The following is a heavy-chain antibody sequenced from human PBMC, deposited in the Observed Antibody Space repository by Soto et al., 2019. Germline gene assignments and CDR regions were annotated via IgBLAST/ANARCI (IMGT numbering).Heavy chain of an antibody. CDR3: ARDGGYFDY. CDR1: GFTFSSYW. J-gene: IGHJ4*02. CDR2: INSDGSST. D-gene: IGHD3-10*01. Sequence: EVQLVEFGGGLAQPGGSLRLSCAASGFTFSSYWMFWVRQASGEGLVWVSRINSDGSSTTYADSVKGRFTVSRDNAKDTLYLHMNSLRVEDTAVYYCARDGGYFDYWGQGILVTVSS. V-gene: IGHV3-74*01.